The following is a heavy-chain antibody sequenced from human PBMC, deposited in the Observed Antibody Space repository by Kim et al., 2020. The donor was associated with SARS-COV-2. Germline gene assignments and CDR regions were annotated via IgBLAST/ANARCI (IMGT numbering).Heavy chain of an antibody. CDR3: ARHSGSYYNVDAFDI. V-gene: IGHV3-11*01. CDR2: ISSSGSTI. D-gene: IGHD3-10*01. J-gene: IGHJ3*02. CDR1: GFTFSDYY. Sequence: GGSLRLSCAASGFTFSDYYMSWIRQAPGKGLEWISYISSSGSTIYYADSVKGRFTISRDNAKNSLYLQMNSLRAEDTAVYYCARHSGSYYNVDAFDIWGQGTMVTVSS.